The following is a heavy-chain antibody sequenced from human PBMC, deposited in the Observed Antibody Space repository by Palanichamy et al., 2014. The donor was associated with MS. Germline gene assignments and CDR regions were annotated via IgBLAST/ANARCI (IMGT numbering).Heavy chain of an antibody. CDR3: VRDRRRTSFDGDYFDY. CDR2: IDQDGSEK. CDR1: GFTFSTYL. J-gene: IGHJ4*02. V-gene: IGHV3-7*01. D-gene: IGHD6-6*01. Sequence: DVQLVESGGGLVQPGGSLRLSCAASGFTFSTYLITWVRQAPGMGLQWVANIDQDGSEKHYVSSVKGRFTISRDNAKNSLYLQMNSLRVDDTAVYYCVRDRRRTSFDGDYFDYWGQGTLVTVSS.